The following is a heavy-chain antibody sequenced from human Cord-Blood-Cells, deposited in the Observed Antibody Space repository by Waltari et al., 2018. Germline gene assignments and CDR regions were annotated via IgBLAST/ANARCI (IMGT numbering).Heavy chain of an antibody. V-gene: IGHV1-2*02. CDR1: GYTFTGYY. CDR3: ARDGMVGFPYWYFDL. CDR2: INPNSGGT. Sequence: QVQLVQSGAEVKKPGASVKVSCKASGYTFTGYYMHWVRQAPGQGLEWMGRINPNSGGTNYAKKFQGRVTMTRDTSISTAYMELSRLRSDDTAVYYCARDGMVGFPYWYFDLWGRGTLVTVSS. D-gene: IGHD1-26*01. J-gene: IGHJ2*01.